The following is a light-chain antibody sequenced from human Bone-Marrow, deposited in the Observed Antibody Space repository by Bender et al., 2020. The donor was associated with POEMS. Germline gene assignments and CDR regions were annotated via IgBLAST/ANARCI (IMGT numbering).Light chain of an antibody. CDR3: QVWDYSGDLWV. V-gene: IGLV3-21*02. CDR2: DDR. Sequence: SYVLTQPPSVSVAPGQTARITCGGNNIGSKSVHWYQQKPGQAPVLVVYDDRERPSGIPERFSGSNSGNTATLTISRVEAGDEADYYCQVWDYSGDLWVFGGGTKLTVL. J-gene: IGLJ3*02. CDR1: NIGSKS.